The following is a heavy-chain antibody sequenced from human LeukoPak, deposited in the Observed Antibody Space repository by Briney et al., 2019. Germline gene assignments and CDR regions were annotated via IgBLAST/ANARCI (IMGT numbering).Heavy chain of an antibody. CDR1: GGSITSNSYY. CDR3: ARDGPHVDIVATTNFDY. V-gene: IGHV4-39*07. Sequence: SETLSLTCTVSGGSITSNSYYWGWIRQPPGKGLEWIGSIYYSGTTYYNPSLKSRVTISVDTSKNQFSLKLSSVTAADTAVYYCARDGPHVDIVATTNFDYWGQGTLVTVSS. J-gene: IGHJ4*02. D-gene: IGHD5-12*01. CDR2: IYYSGTT.